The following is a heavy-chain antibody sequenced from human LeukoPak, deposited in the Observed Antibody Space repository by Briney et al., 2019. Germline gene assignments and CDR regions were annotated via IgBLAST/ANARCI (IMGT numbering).Heavy chain of an antibody. D-gene: IGHD3-22*01. CDR3: AISYYYDSSGYYLLLSDY. CDR2: IIPILGIA. J-gene: IGHJ4*02. V-gene: IGHV1-69*02. CDR1: GGTFSSYT. Sequence: SVKVSCKASGGTFSSYTISWVRQAPGQGLEWMGRIIPILGIANYAQKFQGRVTITADKSTSTAYMELSSLRSEDTAVYYCAISYYYDSSGYYLLLSDYWGQGILVTVSS.